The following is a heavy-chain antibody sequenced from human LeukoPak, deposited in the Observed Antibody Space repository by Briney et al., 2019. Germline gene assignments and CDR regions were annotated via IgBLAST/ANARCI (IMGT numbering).Heavy chain of an antibody. V-gene: IGHV3-30*02. CDR3: ATGRRYCSGGSCYYFDY. Sequence: GGSLRLSCAASGFTFSSYGMHWVRQAPGKGLEWVAFIRYDGSNKYYADSVKGRFTISRDNSKNTLYLQMNSLRAEDTAVYYCATGRRYCSGGSCYYFDYWGQGTLVTVSS. D-gene: IGHD2-15*01. CDR1: GFTFSSYG. CDR2: IRYDGSNK. J-gene: IGHJ4*02.